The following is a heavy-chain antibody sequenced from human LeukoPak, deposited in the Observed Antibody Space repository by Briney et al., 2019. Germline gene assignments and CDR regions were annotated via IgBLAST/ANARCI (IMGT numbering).Heavy chain of an antibody. V-gene: IGHV1-18*01. CDR1: GYIFTNYG. D-gene: IGHD1-1*01. J-gene: IGHJ3*02. Sequence: ASVKVSCKASGYIFTNYGISWVRQAPGQGLEWMGWISVYNGDTNYAQKLQGRVTMTEDTSTDTAYMELSSLRSEDTAVYYCATDSGWNDAFDIWGQGTMVTVSS. CDR3: ATDSGWNDAFDI. CDR2: ISVYNGDT.